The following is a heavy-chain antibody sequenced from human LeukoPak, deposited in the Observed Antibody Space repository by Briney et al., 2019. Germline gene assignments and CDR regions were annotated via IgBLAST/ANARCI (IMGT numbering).Heavy chain of an antibody. Sequence: GESLKISCKGSGYTFTNYWISWVRQMPGKGLEWMGRIDPSDSYTNYSPSFQGHVTISADKSISTAYLQWSSLKASDTAIYYCARHAGYSSFDYWGQGTLVTVSS. J-gene: IGHJ4*02. CDR2: IDPSDSYT. V-gene: IGHV5-10-1*01. D-gene: IGHD6-13*01. CDR3: ARHAGYSSFDY. CDR1: GYTFTNYW.